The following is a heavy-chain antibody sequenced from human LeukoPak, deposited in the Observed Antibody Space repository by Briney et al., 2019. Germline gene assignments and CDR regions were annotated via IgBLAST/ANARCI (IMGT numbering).Heavy chain of an antibody. Sequence: ASVKVSCKASGYMFTGYYMHWVRQAPGQGLEWMGWINPNSGGTNYAQKFQGRVTMTRDTSISTAYMELSRLRSDDTAVYYCARSEMATIKEDVYYYYYGMDVWGQGTTVTVSS. D-gene: IGHD5-12*01. CDR3: ARSEMATIKEDVYYYYYGMDV. CDR2: INPNSGGT. V-gene: IGHV1-2*02. J-gene: IGHJ6*02. CDR1: GYMFTGYY.